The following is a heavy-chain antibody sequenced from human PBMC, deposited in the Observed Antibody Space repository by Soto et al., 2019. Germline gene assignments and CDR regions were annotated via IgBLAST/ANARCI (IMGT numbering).Heavy chain of an antibody. V-gene: IGHV3-30*18. CDR3: AKGPRGSGRLGWNY. CDR1: GFTFSSYG. Sequence: QVQLVESGGGVVQPGRSLRLSCAASGFTFSSYGMHWVRQAPGKGLEWVAVISYDGSNKYYADSVKGRFTISRDNSKNTLYLQMNSLRAEVTAVYYCAKGPRGSGRLGWNYWGQGTLVTVSS. J-gene: IGHJ4*02. D-gene: IGHD3-16*01. CDR2: ISYDGSNK.